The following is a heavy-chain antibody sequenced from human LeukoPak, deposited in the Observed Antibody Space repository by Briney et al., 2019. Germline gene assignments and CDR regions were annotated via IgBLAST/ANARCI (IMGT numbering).Heavy chain of an antibody. CDR1: GGSISSGDYY. CDR3: ARDGDSSSSDAGWFDP. CDR2: IYYSGST. V-gene: IGHV4-30-4*08. Sequence: SQTLSLTCTVSGGSISSGDYYWSWLRQPPGKGLEWIGYIYYSGSTYYNPSLKSRVTISVDTSKNQFSLKLSSVTAADTAVYYCARDGDSSSSDAGWFDPWGQGTLVTVSS. J-gene: IGHJ5*02. D-gene: IGHD6-6*01.